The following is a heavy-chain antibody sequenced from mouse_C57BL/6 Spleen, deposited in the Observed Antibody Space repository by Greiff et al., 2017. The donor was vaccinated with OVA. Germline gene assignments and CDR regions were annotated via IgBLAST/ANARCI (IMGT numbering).Heavy chain of an antibody. V-gene: IGHV1-64*01. J-gene: IGHJ4*01. CDR3: AKGGYGSSYDYYAMDY. Sequence: QVQLQQPGAELVKPGASVKLSCKASGCTFTSYWMHWVKQRPGQGLEWIGMIHPNSGSTNYNEKFKSKATLTVDKSSSTAYMQLSSLTSEDSAVYYCAKGGYGSSYDYYAMDYWGQGTSVTVSS. CDR1: GCTFTSYW. CDR2: IHPNSGST. D-gene: IGHD1-1*01.